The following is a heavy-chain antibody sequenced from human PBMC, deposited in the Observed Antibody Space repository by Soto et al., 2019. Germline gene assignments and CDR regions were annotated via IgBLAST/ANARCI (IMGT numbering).Heavy chain of an antibody. CDR1: GLTLSTND. Sequence: GGSLRLSCAASGLTLSTNDMHWVRQGTGKGLERVAVVSYAGDTYYQGSVKGRFTVSRESAKNSLYLQMNGLTAGDTAVYYCEKGPPPGGGYYNRDSWGKGTRVTVSS. D-gene: IGHD3-16*01. J-gene: IGHJ6*03. CDR3: EKGPPPGGGYYNRDS. CDR2: VSYAGDT. V-gene: IGHV3-13*01.